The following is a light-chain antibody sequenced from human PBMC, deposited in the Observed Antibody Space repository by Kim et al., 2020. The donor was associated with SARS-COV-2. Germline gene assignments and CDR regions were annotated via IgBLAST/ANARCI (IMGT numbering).Light chain of an antibody. V-gene: IGKV3-11*01. CDR3: QQRSNWYT. Sequence: LSLSPGERATLSCRASQSVNSDLAWYQQKPGQAPRLLIYEASNRATGIPARFSGSGSGTDFTLTISSLEPEDFAVYYCQQRSNWYTFGQGTKLEI. CDR1: QSVNSD. CDR2: EAS. J-gene: IGKJ2*01.